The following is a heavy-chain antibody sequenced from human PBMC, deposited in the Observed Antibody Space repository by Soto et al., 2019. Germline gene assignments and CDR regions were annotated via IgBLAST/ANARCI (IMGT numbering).Heavy chain of an antibody. Sequence: QVQMQESGPGLVKPSQTLSLTCSVSGASIRSGGFYWSWLRQSPGKGLEWIGHIYYTGSTFVSPSLKARLTISLDTSKNQFSLDLSSVTAADTAMYYCARIEMASIKWGRGTLVTVAS. CDR1: GASIRSGGFY. V-gene: IGHV4-31*03. J-gene: IGHJ4*02. D-gene: IGHD5-12*01. CDR3: ARIEMASIK. CDR2: IYYTGST.